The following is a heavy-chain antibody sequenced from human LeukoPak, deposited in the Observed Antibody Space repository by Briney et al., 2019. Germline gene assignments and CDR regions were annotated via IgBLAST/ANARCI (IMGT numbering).Heavy chain of an antibody. J-gene: IGHJ4*02. CDR3: ARWGSISCYDY. D-gene: IGHD2-15*01. CDR1: GFTFSSYA. V-gene: IGHV3-30-3*01. Sequence: PGRSLRLSCAASGFTFSSYAMHWVRQAPGKGLEWVAVISYDGSNKYYADSVKGRFTISRDNSKNALYLQMNSLRAEDTAVYYCARWGSISCYDYWGQGTLVTVSS. CDR2: ISYDGSNK.